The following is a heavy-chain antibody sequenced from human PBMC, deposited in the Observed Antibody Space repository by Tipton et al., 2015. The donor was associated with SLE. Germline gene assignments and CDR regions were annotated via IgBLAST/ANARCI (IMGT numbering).Heavy chain of an antibody. V-gene: IGHV3-30*14. Sequence: SLRLSCAASGFTFSSYSMHWVRKAPGKGLEWVAVVSYDGSFTYYADSVKDRFTVSRDNSKNTLYLQMKGLRPEDTAVYYCARGGDDASGGAESHWGQGTLVTVSS. CDR1: GFTFSSYS. J-gene: IGHJ4*02. D-gene: IGHD5-12*01. CDR3: ARGGDDASGGAESH. CDR2: VSYDGSFT.